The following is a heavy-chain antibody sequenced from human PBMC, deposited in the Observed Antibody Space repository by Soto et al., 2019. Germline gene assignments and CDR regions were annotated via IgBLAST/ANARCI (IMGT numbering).Heavy chain of an antibody. D-gene: IGHD3-10*01. J-gene: IGHJ3*02. CDR2: TIPVFNTA. V-gene: IGHV1-69*06. Sequence: QVQLEQSGAEVKKPGSSVKVSCKASGGTLSDHGVAWLRQAPGQGLEWMGGTIPVFNTAKYAQKFQGRVTVTADKFTNLSNMQLSSLRSADTAFYFCARGVYGSGNYYTGPSAFDIWGQGTMVIVSS. CDR3: ARGVYGSGNYYTGPSAFDI. CDR1: GGTLSDHG.